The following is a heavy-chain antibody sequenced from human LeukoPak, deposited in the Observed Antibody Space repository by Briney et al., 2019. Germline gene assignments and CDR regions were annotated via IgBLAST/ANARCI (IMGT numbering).Heavy chain of an antibody. CDR1: GFTFSRYT. CDR2: ISGSGGST. CDR3: ARDLHYYVAMDV. V-gene: IGHV3-23*01. Sequence: PGGSLRLSCAASGFTFSRYTMSWVRQAPGKGLEWFSGISGSGGSTNYAHPVKGRFTISRDNSKNTLYLQMNSLRAEDTAVYYCARDLHYYVAMDVWGQGTTVTVSS. D-gene: IGHD3-10*02. J-gene: IGHJ6*02.